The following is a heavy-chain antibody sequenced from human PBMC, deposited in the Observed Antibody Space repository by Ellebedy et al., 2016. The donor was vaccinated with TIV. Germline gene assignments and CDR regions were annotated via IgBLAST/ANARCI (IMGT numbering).Heavy chain of an antibody. V-gene: IGHV3-30*18. CDR2: ISYDGSNK. Sequence: GESLKISXAASEFTFSTYGMHWVRQAPGKGLEWVAVISYDGSNKYYADSVKGRFTISRDNSKNTLYVQMDSLRAEDTAVYYCAKDSSEYSSAWRRGGGFFDYWGQGTLVTVSS. CDR3: AKDSSEYSSAWRRGGGFFDY. J-gene: IGHJ4*02. CDR1: EFTFSTYG. D-gene: IGHD6-19*01.